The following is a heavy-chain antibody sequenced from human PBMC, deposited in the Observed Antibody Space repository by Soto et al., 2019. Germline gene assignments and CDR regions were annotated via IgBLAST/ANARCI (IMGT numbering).Heavy chain of an antibody. CDR1: GGSISSSSYY. J-gene: IGHJ1*01. CDR3: VRPETTAIEYFHH. Sequence: SETLSVTCTVSGGSISSSSYYWGWIRQPPGKGLEWIGSIYYSGSTYYNPSLKSRVVISMDTSKNQFSLKLRSVTATDTAVYYCVRPETTAIEYFHHWGHGTLVTVSS. D-gene: IGHD4-17*01. V-gene: IGHV4-39*01. CDR2: IYYSGST.